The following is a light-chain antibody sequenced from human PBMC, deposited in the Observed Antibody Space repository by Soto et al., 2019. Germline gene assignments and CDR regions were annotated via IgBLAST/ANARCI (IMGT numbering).Light chain of an antibody. CDR2: LTS. Sequence: EIVLPQCPAPLSAFPGDRVTLSCRASQALNTRLAWYQHKPGQAPRLLIYLTSNRATGIPARFSGSGSGTDFTLTISSLEPEDFAVYYCQQRINWITFGQGTRLE. CDR1: QALNTR. V-gene: IGKV3D-11*01. J-gene: IGKJ5*01. CDR3: QQRINWIT.